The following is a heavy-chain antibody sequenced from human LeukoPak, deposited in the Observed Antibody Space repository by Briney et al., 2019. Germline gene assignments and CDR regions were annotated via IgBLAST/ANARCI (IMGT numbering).Heavy chain of an antibody. D-gene: IGHD1-20*01. CDR1: GFTFSSYT. Sequence: GGSLRLSCAASGFTFSSYTMNWVRQAPGKGLEWVSLISSSSSSYISYADSVKGRFTISRDNAKKSLYLQMNSLRAEDTAVYYCARPLSGTTDFDYWGQGTLVTVSS. J-gene: IGHJ4*02. CDR3: ARPLSGTTDFDY. CDR2: ISSSSSSYI. V-gene: IGHV3-21*01.